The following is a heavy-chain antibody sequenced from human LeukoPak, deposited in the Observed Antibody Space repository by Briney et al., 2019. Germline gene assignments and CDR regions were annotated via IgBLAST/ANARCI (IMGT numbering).Heavy chain of an antibody. J-gene: IGHJ3*02. V-gene: IGHV3-33*01. CDR2: IWYDGSNK. CDR3: ARGEQLVLAFDI. D-gene: IGHD6-13*01. CDR1: GFTFSSCG. Sequence: GRSLRLSCAASGFTFSSCGMHWVRQAPGKGLEWVAVIWYDGSNKYYADSVKGRFTISRDNSKNTLYLQMNSLRAEDTAVYYCARGEQLVLAFDIWGQGTMVTVSS.